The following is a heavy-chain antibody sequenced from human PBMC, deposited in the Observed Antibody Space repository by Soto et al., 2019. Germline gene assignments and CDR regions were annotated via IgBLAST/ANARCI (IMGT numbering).Heavy chain of an antibody. Sequence: EVQLVESGGGLVQPGGSLRLSCAASGFTFSSYAMHWVRQAPGKGLEYVSAISSNGGSTYYANSVKGRFTISRDNSKNPLYLQMGSLGAEDMAVYYCASGGSGFYFDYWGQGTLVTVSS. D-gene: IGHD3-16*01. V-gene: IGHV3-64*01. CDR3: ASGGSGFYFDY. CDR1: GFTFSSYA. J-gene: IGHJ4*02. CDR2: ISSNGGST.